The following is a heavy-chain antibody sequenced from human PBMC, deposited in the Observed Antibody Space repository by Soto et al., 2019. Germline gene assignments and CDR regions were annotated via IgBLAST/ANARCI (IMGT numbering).Heavy chain of an antibody. Sequence: QVQLVQAGAEVKKPGSSVKVSCKASGCTFSSYAISWVRQAPGQGLEWMGGIIPILGTANYAQKFQGRVTITADEYTSTDYMELSSLRAEDTAVYYCGGYCRGGSCYSHWFDPWGQGTLVTVAS. CDR1: GCTFSSYA. V-gene: IGHV1-69*12. CDR3: GGYCRGGSCYSHWFDP. CDR2: IIPILGTA. D-gene: IGHD2-15*01. J-gene: IGHJ5*02.